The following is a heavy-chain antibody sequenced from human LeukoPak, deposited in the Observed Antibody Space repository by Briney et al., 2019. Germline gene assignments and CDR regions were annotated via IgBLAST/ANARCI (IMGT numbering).Heavy chain of an antibody. D-gene: IGHD1-26*01. V-gene: IGHV4-34*01. Sequence: SETLSLTCAVYGGSFSGYYWSWIRQPPGKGLEWIGEINHSGSTDYNPSLKGRVTISIDTSKNQFSLKLSSVTAADMAVYYCATGGRWELLDYWGQGTLVTVSS. CDR3: ATGGRWELLDY. CDR2: INHSGST. CDR1: GGSFSGYY. J-gene: IGHJ4*02.